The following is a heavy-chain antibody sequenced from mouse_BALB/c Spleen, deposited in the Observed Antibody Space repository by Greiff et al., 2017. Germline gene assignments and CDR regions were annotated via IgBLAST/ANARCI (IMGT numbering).Heavy chain of an antibody. V-gene: IGHV5-12-2*01. CDR2: ISNGGGST. CDR3: ARQDDSYFYY. Sequence: EVKLVESGGGLVQPGGSLKLSCAASGFTFSSYTMSWVRQTPEKRLEWVAYISNGGGSTYYPDTVKGRFTISRDNAKNTLYLQMSSLKSEDTAMYYCARQDDSYFYYWGQGTTRTVSS. D-gene: IGHD2-13*01. CDR1: GFTFSSYT. J-gene: IGHJ2*01.